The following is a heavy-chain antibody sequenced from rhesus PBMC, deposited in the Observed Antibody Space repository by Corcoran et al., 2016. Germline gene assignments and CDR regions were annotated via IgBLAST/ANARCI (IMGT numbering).Heavy chain of an antibody. Sequence: QLQLQESGPGLVKPSETLSLTCAVSGGSISSGYGWSWIRQPPGKGLEWIGNIFGSIGSTYSNPSLRSLVTISTDTSKNQFSLKLSSVTAADTAVYYCARVGVLGIGGLDSWGQGVVVTVSS. CDR1: GGSISSGYG. J-gene: IGHJ6*01. CDR2: IFGSIGST. V-gene: IGHV4S7*01. D-gene: IGHD5-42*01. CDR3: ARVGVLGIGGLDS.